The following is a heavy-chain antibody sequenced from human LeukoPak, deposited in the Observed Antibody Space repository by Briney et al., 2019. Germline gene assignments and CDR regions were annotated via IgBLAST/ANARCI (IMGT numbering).Heavy chain of an antibody. Sequence: GGSLRLSCAASGFTFSGSAMHWVRQASGKGLEWVGRIRSKANSYATAYAASVKGRFTISRDDSKNTAYLQMNSLKTEDTAVYYCTRRAPQPPVTMIVVDDAFDIWGQGTMVTVSS. V-gene: IGHV3-73*01. CDR1: GFTFSGSA. CDR3: TRRAPQPPVTMIVVDDAFDI. CDR2: IRSKANSYAT. J-gene: IGHJ3*02. D-gene: IGHD3-22*01.